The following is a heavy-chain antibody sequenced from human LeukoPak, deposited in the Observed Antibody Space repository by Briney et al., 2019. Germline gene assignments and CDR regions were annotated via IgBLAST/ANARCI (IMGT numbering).Heavy chain of an antibody. CDR1: GFTVSSNY. J-gene: IGHJ4*02. CDR3: ARDGVADYYDSSGPFGRVGFDY. V-gene: IGHV3-53*01. D-gene: IGHD3-22*01. Sequence: PGGSLRLSCAASGFTVSSNYMSWVRQAPGKGLEWVSVIYSGGSAYYADSVKGRFTISRDNSKNTLYLQMNSLRAEDTAVYYCARDGVADYYDSSGPFGRVGFDYWGQGTLVTVSS. CDR2: IYSGGSA.